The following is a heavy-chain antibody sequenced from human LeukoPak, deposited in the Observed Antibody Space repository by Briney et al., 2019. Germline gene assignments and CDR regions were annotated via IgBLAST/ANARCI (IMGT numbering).Heavy chain of an antibody. CDR2: ISSSGSTI. D-gene: IGHD6-13*01. V-gene: IGHV3-11*04. J-gene: IGHJ4*02. CDR1: GFTSSDYY. Sequence: AGSLRLSCAASGFTSSDYYMSWIRQAPGKGLGWVSYISSSGSTISYADSVKGRFTISRDNAKTALSPQMNSLRAEDTAVYYCARRIAAAGLYFDYWGQGTLVTVSS. CDR3: ARRIAAAGLYFDY.